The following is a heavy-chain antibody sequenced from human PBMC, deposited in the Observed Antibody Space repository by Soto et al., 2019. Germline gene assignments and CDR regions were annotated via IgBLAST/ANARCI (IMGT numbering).Heavy chain of an antibody. CDR3: AKPQTATVTPKYYFDY. V-gene: IGHV3-23*01. D-gene: IGHD4-17*01. Sequence: GGSLRLSCAASGFTFSSYAMSWVRQAPGKGLEWVSAISGSGGSTYYADSVKGRFTISRDNSKNTLYLQMNSLRAEDTAVYYCAKPQTATVTPKYYFDYWGQGTLVTSPQ. CDR1: GFTFSSYA. J-gene: IGHJ4*02. CDR2: ISGSGGST.